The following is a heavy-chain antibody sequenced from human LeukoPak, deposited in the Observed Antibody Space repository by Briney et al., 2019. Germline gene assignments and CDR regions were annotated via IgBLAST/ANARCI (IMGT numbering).Heavy chain of an antibody. CDR2: ISGSGGST. D-gene: IGHD2-15*01. J-gene: IGHJ4*02. CDR1: GFTFSSYE. Sequence: GGSLRLSCAASGFTFSSYEMNWVRQAPGKGLEWVSAISGSGGSTYYADSVKGRFTISRDNSKNTLYLQMNSLRAEDTAVYYCAKDSTGVVPLGYWGQGTLVTVSS. V-gene: IGHV3-23*01. CDR3: AKDSTGVVPLGY.